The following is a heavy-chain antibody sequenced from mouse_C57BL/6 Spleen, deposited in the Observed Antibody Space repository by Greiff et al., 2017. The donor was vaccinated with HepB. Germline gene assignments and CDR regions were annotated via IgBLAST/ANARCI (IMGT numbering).Heavy chain of an antibody. CDR3: ARPPYGYDYWYFDV. CDR2: ISSGGSYT. J-gene: IGHJ1*03. D-gene: IGHD2-2*01. CDR1: GFTFSSYG. V-gene: IGHV5-6*01. Sequence: EVQRVESGGDLVKPGGSLKLSCAASGFTFSSYGMSWVRQTPDKRLEWVATISSGGSYTYYPDSVKGRFTISRDNAKNTLYLQMSSLKSEDTAMYYCARPPYGYDYWYFDVWGTGTTVTVSS.